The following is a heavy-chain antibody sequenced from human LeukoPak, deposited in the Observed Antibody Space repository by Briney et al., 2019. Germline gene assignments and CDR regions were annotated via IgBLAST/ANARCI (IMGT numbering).Heavy chain of an antibody. V-gene: IGHV4-30-4*08. D-gene: IGHD6-19*01. CDR3: VRTEVSSGSEDY. Sequence: SQTLSLTCTVSGGSIISSAYYWSWIRQPPGKGLEWIGYIYYSGSTYYNPSLKSRVTISLDTSKNQFSLKLSSVTAANTAVYYCVRTEVSSGSEDYWGQGTLVTVSS. J-gene: IGHJ4*02. CDR2: IYYSGST. CDR1: GGSIISSAYY.